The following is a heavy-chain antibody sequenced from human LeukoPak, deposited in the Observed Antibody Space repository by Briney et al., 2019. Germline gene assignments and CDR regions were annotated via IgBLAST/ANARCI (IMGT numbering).Heavy chain of an antibody. Sequence: SETLSLTCTVSGGSISSYYWSWIRQPPGKGLEWMGYIYDIGSTYYNPSLRSRITISVDTSKNQFSLKLSSVTAADTAVYYCARARGYSYGPDYWGQGTLVTVSS. CDR2: IYDIGST. J-gene: IGHJ4*02. V-gene: IGHV4-30-4*08. CDR1: GGSISSYY. CDR3: ARARGYSYGPDY. D-gene: IGHD5-18*01.